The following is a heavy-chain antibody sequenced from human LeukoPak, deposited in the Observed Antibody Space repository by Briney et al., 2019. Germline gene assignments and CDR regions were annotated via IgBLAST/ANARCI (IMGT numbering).Heavy chain of an antibody. J-gene: IGHJ4*02. CDR1: GFTFSNAW. D-gene: IGHD5-18*01. V-gene: IGHV3-15*01. CDR2: IKSKTDGGTT. Sequence: GGSLRLSCAASGFTFSNAWMSWVRQAPGKGREWVGRIKSKTDGGTTDYAAPVKGRFTISRDDSKNTLYLQMNSLKTEDTAVYYCTTETPYSYGPPAFDYWGQGTLVTVSS. CDR3: TTETPYSYGPPAFDY.